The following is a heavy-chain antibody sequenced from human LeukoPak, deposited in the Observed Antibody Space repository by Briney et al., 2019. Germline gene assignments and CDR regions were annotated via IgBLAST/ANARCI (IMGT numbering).Heavy chain of an antibody. CDR2: ISGSGDST. CDR3: AKTTVTPPYYMDV. D-gene: IGHD4-11*01. J-gene: IGHJ6*03. V-gene: IGHV3-23*01. Sequence: GGSLRLSCAASGFTFSGYGMSWVRQPPGKGLEWVSIISGSGDSTSYADSVKGRFTISRDNAKKSLYLQMNSLRAEDTAVYYCAKTTVTPPYYMDVWGKGTTVTVSS. CDR1: GFTFSGYG.